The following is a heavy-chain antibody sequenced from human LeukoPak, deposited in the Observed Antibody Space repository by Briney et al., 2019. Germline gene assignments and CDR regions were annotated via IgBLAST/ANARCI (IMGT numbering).Heavy chain of an antibody. Sequence: GGSLRLSCAASGFTFSAYAMNWVRQAPGKGLEWVSGISGSGDSTYYADSVKGRFTISSDKSKNTLYLQMNSLRAEDTAVYYCANWYYYDSSGYRRAFDYWGQGTLVTVSS. CDR1: GFTFSAYA. V-gene: IGHV3-23*01. CDR2: ISGSGDST. CDR3: ANWYYYDSSGYRRAFDY. D-gene: IGHD3-22*01. J-gene: IGHJ4*02.